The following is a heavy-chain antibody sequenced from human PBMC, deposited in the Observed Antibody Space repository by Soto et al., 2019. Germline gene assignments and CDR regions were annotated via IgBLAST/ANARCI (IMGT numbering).Heavy chain of an antibody. D-gene: IGHD5-18*01. CDR1: GFSLSTSGVG. Sequence: SGPTLVNPTQTLTLTCTFSGFSLSTSGVGVGWIRQPPGKALEWLALIYWHDDKRYNPSLKTRLTITKDTSKNQVVITMTNMDPVDTATYYCSRRREYNYGLDYWGQGTRVTVSS. J-gene: IGHJ4*02. CDR3: SRRREYNYGLDY. V-gene: IGHV2-5*01. CDR2: IYWHDDK.